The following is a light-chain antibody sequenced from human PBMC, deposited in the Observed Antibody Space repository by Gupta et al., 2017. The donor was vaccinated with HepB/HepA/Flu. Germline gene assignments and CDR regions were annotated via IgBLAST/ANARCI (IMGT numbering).Light chain of an antibody. CDR3: SSYTSSTTYV. Sequence: QSALTQPPSVSGSPGQSGTISCTGTSSDVGSYNRVSWYQQPPGTAPKLMIYEVNSRPSGVPDRFSGSKSGNTASLTISGLQAEDEADYYCSSYTSSTTYVFGTGTKVTVL. CDR1: SSDVGSYNR. CDR2: EVN. J-gene: IGLJ1*01. V-gene: IGLV2-18*02.